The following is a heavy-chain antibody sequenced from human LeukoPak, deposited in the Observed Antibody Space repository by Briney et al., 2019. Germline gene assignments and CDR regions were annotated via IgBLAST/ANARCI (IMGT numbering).Heavy chain of an antibody. D-gene: IGHD6-19*01. CDR1: GGSISSDTYY. J-gene: IGHJ6*03. CDR2: IYTSGST. CDR3: ARAPYSSGWNPRRSYYYYYMDV. V-gene: IGHV4-61*02. Sequence: SETLSLTCTVSGGSISSDTYYWSWIRQPAGKGLEWIGRIYTSGSTNYNPSLKSRVTISVDTSKNQFSLKLSSVTAADTAVYYCARAPYSSGWNPRRSYYYYYMDVWGKGTTVTISS.